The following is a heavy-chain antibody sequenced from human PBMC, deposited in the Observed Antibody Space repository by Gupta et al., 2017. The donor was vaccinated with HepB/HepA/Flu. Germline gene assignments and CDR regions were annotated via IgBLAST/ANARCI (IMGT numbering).Heavy chain of an antibody. V-gene: IGHV1-69*01. CDR1: GGTFSSYA. J-gene: IGHJ6*03. CDR2: IIPIFGTA. D-gene: IGHD1-7*01. Sequence: QVQLVQSGAEVKKPGSSVKVSCKASGGTFSSYAISWVRQAPGQGLEWMGGIIPIFGTANYAQKFQGRVTITADESTSTAYMELSSLRSEDTAVYYCASWVSNWNYVNYYYYYMDVWGKGTTVTVSS. CDR3: ASWVSNWNYVNYYYYYMDV.